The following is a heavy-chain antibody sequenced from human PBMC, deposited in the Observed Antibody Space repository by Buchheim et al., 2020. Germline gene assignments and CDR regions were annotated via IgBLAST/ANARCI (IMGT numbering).Heavy chain of an antibody. CDR3: AKDLIAAGGTRFYYYHHGMDV. J-gene: IGHJ6*02. V-gene: IGHV3-30*18. CDR2: ISNDGSKK. Sequence: QVQLVESGGGVVPPGRSLRLSCAASGFSFSSYGMHWVRQAPGKGLEWVAVISNDGSKKYYADSGEGRFTISRDNSKNTLYLQMNSLRAEDTAVYYCAKDLIAAGGTRFYYYHHGMDVWGQGTT. D-gene: IGHD6-13*01. CDR1: GFSFSSYG.